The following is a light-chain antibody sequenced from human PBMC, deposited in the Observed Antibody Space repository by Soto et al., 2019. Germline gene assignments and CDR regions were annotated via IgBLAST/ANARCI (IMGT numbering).Light chain of an antibody. CDR3: CAYAGINTVI. CDR1: SSDVGGYNY. CDR2: RVT. J-gene: IGLJ2*01. V-gene: IGLV2-8*01. Sequence: QSALTQPPSASGSPGQSVTISCTGTSSDVGGYNYVSWYQQHPGKAPKLLMFRVTERPSGVPDRFSGSKSGNTASLTVSGLQAEDEADYYCCAYAGINTVIFGGGTKVTVL.